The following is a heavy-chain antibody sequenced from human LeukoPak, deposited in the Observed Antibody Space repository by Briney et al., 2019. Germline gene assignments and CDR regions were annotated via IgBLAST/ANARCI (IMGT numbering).Heavy chain of an antibody. CDR3: AGGFLYSSPSFDF. CDR1: GGTFSSYA. D-gene: IGHD6-19*01. J-gene: IGHJ4*02. CDR2: IIPIFGTA. Sequence: ASVKVSCKASGGTFSSYAISWVRQAPGQGLEWMGGIIPIFGTANYAQKFQGRVTITADESTSTAYMELSSLRSEDTAVYYCAGGFLYSSPSFDFWGQGTLVTVSS. V-gene: IGHV1-69*13.